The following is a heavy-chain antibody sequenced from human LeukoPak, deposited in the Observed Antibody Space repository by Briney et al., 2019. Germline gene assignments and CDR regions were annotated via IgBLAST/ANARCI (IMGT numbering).Heavy chain of an antibody. V-gene: IGHV4-38-2*02. Sequence: PSETLSLTCTVSGYSISSGYYWGWIRQPPGKGLEWIGSIYHSGSTYYNPSLKSRVTISVDTSKNQFSLKLSSVTAADTAVYYCAREGVVGATTPFDHWGQGTLVTVSS. CDR1: GYSISSGYY. D-gene: IGHD1-26*01. J-gene: IGHJ4*02. CDR2: IYHSGST. CDR3: AREGVVGATTPFDH.